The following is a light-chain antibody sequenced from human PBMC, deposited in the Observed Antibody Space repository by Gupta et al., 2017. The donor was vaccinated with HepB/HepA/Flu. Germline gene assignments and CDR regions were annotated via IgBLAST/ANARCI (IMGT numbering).Light chain of an antibody. CDR2: EVN. V-gene: IGLV2-23*02. Sequence: QSVLPQPASVSGSPGQSITISCTGTRSDVGSYNLVSWYQQHPGKAPNLLIYEVNKWASGVSHRFSGSKSGNMASLTISGLQAEDEDDYYCCSYASTSVVFGGGTKLTVL. CDR3: CSYASTSVV. CDR1: RSDVGSYNL. J-gene: IGLJ2*01.